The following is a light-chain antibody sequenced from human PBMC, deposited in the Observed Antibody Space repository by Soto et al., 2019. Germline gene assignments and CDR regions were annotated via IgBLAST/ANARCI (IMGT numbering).Light chain of an antibody. Sequence: IVMTQSPATLSVSPGERVTLSCRASQSIGYSLAWYQQKPGQAPRLLIQGASNRATGIPVRFSGSGSGTEFTLTISSLQSEDFAVYYCQQYKNWYTFGQGTKLEI. CDR1: QSIGYS. CDR2: GAS. CDR3: QQYKNWYT. J-gene: IGKJ2*01. V-gene: IGKV3-15*01.